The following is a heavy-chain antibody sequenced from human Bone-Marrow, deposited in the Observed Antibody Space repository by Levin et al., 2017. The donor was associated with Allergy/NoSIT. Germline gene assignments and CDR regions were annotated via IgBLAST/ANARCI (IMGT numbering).Heavy chain of an antibody. CDR3: ARSYYDFWSGYYYYYMDV. V-gene: IGHV5-51*01. D-gene: IGHD3-3*01. CDR1: GYSFTSYW. J-gene: IGHJ6*03. CDR2: IYPGDSDT. Sequence: GESLKISCKGSGYSFTSYWIGWVRQMPGKGLEWMGIIYPGDSDTRYSPSFQGQVTISADKSISTAYLQWSSLKASDTAMYYCARSYYDFWSGYYYYYMDVWGKGTTVTVSS.